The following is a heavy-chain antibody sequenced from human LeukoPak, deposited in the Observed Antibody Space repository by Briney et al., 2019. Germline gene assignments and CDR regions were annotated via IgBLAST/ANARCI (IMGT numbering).Heavy chain of an antibody. J-gene: IGHJ4*02. CDR3: AAGGHDSSGYYLDY. CDR2: IYSGGST. D-gene: IGHD3-22*01. CDR1: GFTVSSNY. Sequence: GGSLRLSCAASGFTVSSNYMSWVRQAPGKGLEWVSVIYSGGSTYYADSVKGRFTIARDNSKNTLYLQMNSLRAEDTAVYYCAAGGHDSSGYYLDYWGQGTLVTVSS. V-gene: IGHV3-53*01.